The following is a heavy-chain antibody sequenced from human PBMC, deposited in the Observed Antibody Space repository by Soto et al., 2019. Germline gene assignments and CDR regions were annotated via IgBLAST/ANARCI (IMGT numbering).Heavy chain of an antibody. CDR2: ILYDGTNK. J-gene: IGHJ4*01. D-gene: IGHD6-19*01. V-gene: IGHV3-30-3*01. CDR1: GFTFSNYV. Sequence: GGSLRLSCAASGFTFSNYVMHWARQAPGKGLEWVAIILYDGTNKDYADSVKGRFTISRDNAKNTLYLQMNSLRSEDTAVYYCARDRAVAGVSRSFDYWGHGTLVTVSS. CDR3: ARDRAVAGVSRSFDY.